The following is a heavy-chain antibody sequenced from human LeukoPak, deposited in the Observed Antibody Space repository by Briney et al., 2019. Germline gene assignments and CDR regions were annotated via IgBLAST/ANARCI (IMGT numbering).Heavy chain of an antibody. D-gene: IGHD3-22*01. CDR3: ARISVINSV. V-gene: IGHV3-74*03. CDR2: INSDESST. CDR1: GFTFSSYW. J-gene: IGHJ6*04. Sequence: GGSLRLSRAVSGFTFSSYWMHWVRQAPGKGLVWVSRINSDESSTSYADSVKCRFTISRDNAKNTLYLQMNSLRAEDTAVYYCARISVINSVWGKGTTVTVSS.